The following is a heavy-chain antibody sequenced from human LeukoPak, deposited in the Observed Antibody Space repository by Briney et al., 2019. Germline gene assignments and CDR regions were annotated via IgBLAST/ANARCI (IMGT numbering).Heavy chain of an antibody. J-gene: IGHJ6*03. CDR1: GYTFTSYG. V-gene: IGHV1-18*01. Sequence: ASVKVSCKASGYTFTSYGITWVRQAPGQGLEWMGWISAYNGNTHYAQKLQGRVTMTTDTSTSTAYMDVRSLRSDDTAVYYCARGGIVLVTATRRHYAYYMDVWGKGTTVTVSS. CDR3: ARGGIVLVTATRRHYAYYMDV. CDR2: ISAYNGNT. D-gene: IGHD2-15*01.